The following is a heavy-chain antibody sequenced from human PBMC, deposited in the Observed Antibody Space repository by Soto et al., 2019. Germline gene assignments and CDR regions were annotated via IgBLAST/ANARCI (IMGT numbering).Heavy chain of an antibody. D-gene: IGHD6-13*01. Sequence: QVQLVESGGGVVQPGRSLRLSCAASGFTFGNFGIHWVRQAPGKGLEWVADISSDGSRKFYADSVKGRFTISRDNSKNTLYLQMNSLRTEDTAVYFCARGCSGGTNCFYFDFWGQGILGTVSS. V-gene: IGHV3-30*03. CDR1: GFTFGNFG. J-gene: IGHJ4*02. CDR3: ARGCSGGTNCFYFDF. CDR2: ISSDGSRK.